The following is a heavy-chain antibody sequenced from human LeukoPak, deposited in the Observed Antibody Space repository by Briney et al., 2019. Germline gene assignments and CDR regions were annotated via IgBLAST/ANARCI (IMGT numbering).Heavy chain of an antibody. CDR1: GFTFSSYS. J-gene: IGHJ4*02. CDR3: ARDQRLFDY. CDR2: ISSSGSTI. D-gene: IGHD6-25*01. Sequence: PGGSLRLSCAASGFTFSSYSMNWVRQAPGKGLEWVSYISSSGSTIYYADSVKGRFTISRDNAKNSLYLQMNSLRAEDTAVYYCARDQRLFDYWGQGTLVTVSS. V-gene: IGHV3-48*04.